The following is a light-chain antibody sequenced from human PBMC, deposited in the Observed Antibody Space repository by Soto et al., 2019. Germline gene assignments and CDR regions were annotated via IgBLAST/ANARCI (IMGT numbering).Light chain of an antibody. J-gene: IGKJ4*01. CDR1: QSISSW. CDR3: QQYNNYPLT. Sequence: DIPMTQSPSTLSASVGDRVTITCRASQSISSWLAWYQQKPGKAPKLLIYKASSLESGVPSRFSGSGSGTEFTLPISSLQPDDFATYYCQQYNNYPLTFGGGTKVEIK. CDR2: KAS. V-gene: IGKV1-5*03.